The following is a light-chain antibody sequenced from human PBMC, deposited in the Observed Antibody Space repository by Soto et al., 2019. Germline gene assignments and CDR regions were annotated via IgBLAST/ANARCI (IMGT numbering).Light chain of an antibody. CDR1: QDVGRY. CDR2: GAS. CDR3: QHYKNYPWT. J-gene: IGKJ1*01. Sequence: AIRMTQSPSSLSASAGDRVAIACRASQDVGRYLAWYQQKPGQAPKLLIYGASTLQRGVTSRFSGGGSGTDFTLTISCLQSEDFATYYCQHYKNYPWTFGQETMVEIK. V-gene: IGKV1-8*01.